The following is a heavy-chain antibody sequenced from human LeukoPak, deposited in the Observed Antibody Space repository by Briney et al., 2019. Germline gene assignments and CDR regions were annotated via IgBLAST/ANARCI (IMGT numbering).Heavy chain of an antibody. Sequence: ASVKVSRKVSGYTLTELSMHWVRQAPGKGLEWMGGFDPEDGETIYAQKFQGRVTMTEDTSTDTAYMELSSLRSEDTAVYYCASQGHGSYSPGIDYWGQGTLVTVSS. D-gene: IGHD1-26*01. CDR3: ASQGHGSYSPGIDY. CDR1: GYTLTELS. V-gene: IGHV1-24*01. J-gene: IGHJ4*02. CDR2: FDPEDGET.